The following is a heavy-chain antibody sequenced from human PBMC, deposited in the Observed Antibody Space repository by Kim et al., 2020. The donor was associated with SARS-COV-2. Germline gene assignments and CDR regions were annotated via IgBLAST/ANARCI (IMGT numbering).Heavy chain of an antibody. CDR3: ARQEGVRGVLYYFDY. Sequence: PSLTSRGTISVDTSKNQFSLKLSSVTAADTAVYYCARQEGVRGVLYYFDYWGQGTLVTVSS. J-gene: IGHJ4*02. D-gene: IGHD3-10*01. V-gene: IGHV4-39*01.